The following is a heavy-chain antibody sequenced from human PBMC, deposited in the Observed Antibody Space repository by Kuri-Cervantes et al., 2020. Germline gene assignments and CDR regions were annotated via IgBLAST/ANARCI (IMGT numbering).Heavy chain of an antibody. CDR1: GFTFTSYS. CDR3: ARDHKWAFDY. V-gene: IGHV3-48*02. J-gene: IGHJ4*02. D-gene: IGHD1-26*01. Sequence: GESLKISCAASGFTFTSYSMNWVRQAPGKGLEWISYINPVSGAKYYADSVKGRFTISSDDAKNSRDLQMSRLTDEDTAVYYCARDHKWAFDYWGQGILVTVSS. CDR2: INPVSGAK.